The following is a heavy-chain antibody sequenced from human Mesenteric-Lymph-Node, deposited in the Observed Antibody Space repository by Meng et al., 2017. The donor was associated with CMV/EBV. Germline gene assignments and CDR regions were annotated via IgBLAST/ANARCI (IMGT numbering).Heavy chain of an antibody. CDR3: AHRYYDILTGYSDPLTFDY. V-gene: IGHV2-5*02. CDR2: IYWDDDK. CDR1: LSTSGVG. J-gene: IGHJ4*02. Sequence: LSTSGVGVGWIRQPPGKALEWLALIYWDDDKRYSPSLKSRLTITKDTSKNQVVLTMTNMDPVDTATYYCAHRYYDILTGYSDPLTFDYWGQGTLVTVSS. D-gene: IGHD3-9*01.